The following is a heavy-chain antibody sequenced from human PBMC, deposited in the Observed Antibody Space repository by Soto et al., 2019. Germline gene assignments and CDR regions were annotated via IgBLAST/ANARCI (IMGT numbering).Heavy chain of an antibody. CDR2: IYYSGST. CDR3: ASGQWPYFDY. Sequence: SETLSLTCTVSGGSISSSSYYWGWIRQPPGKGLEWIGSIYYSGSTYYNPSLKSRVTISVDTSKNQFSLKLSSVTAADTAVYYCASGQWPYFDYWGQGTLVTVSS. D-gene: IGHD6-19*01. V-gene: IGHV4-39*01. CDR1: GGSISSSSYY. J-gene: IGHJ4*02.